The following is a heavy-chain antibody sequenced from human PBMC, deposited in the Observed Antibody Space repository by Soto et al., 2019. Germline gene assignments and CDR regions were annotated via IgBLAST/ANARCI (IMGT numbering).Heavy chain of an antibody. Sequence: QVQLVESGGGVVQPGRSLRLSCAASGFTFSSYGMHWVRQAPGKGLEWVAVISYDGSNKYYADCVKGRFTISRDNSKNTLYLQMNSLRAEDTAVYYCAKVVDYWGQGTLVTVSS. V-gene: IGHV3-30*18. CDR2: ISYDGSNK. CDR3: AKVVDY. CDR1: GFTFSSYG. J-gene: IGHJ4*02. D-gene: IGHD2-15*01.